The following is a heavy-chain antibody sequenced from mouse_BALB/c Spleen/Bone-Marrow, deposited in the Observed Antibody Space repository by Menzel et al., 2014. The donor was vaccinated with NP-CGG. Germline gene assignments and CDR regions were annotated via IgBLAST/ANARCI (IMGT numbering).Heavy chain of an antibody. J-gene: IGHJ3*01. Sequence: LEESGAELARPGASVKMSCKASGYTLTSYTIQWVKRRPGQGLEWVGYIVPSSGNTDYNQNFKDKTTLTADKSSSTAYMQLSSLTSADSAVYYCAREARTGAWFAYWGQGTLVTVSA. CDR2: IVPSSGNT. V-gene: IGHV1-4*02. CDR3: AREARTGAWFAY. D-gene: IGHD4-1*01. CDR1: GYTLTSYT.